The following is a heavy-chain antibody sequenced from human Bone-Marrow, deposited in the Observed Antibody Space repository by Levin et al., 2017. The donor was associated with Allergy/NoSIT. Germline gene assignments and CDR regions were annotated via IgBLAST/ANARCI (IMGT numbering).Heavy chain of an antibody. CDR2: ISAYNGNT. CDR1: GYTLTTYG. CDR3: TRAPYCTNGVCYRAYYYYGVDV. Sequence: PGASVKVSCKASGYTLTTYGISWVRQAPGQGLEWMGWISAYNGNTNYAQKFQGRVTMTTDTSTSTAYMELRGLRSDDTAVYYCTRAPYCTNGVCYRAYYYYGVDVWGQGTTVTVSS. J-gene: IGHJ6*02. D-gene: IGHD2-8*01. V-gene: IGHV1-18*01.